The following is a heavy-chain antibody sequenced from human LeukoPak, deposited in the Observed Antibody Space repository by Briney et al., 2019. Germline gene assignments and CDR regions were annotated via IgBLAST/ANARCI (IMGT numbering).Heavy chain of an antibody. D-gene: IGHD2-15*01. J-gene: IGHJ4*02. CDR1: RFTFSNYA. CDR2: IYSGGNI. V-gene: IGHV3-23*03. Sequence: GGSLRLSCAASRFTFSNYAMTWLRQAPGKGLEWVSVIYSGGNIYYIESVKGRFTISRDTSKNTLYLQMNSLRAEDTAVYFCAGRHCSGGGCYFAGADPFDYWGQGTLVTVSS. CDR3: AGRHCSGGGCYFAGADPFDY.